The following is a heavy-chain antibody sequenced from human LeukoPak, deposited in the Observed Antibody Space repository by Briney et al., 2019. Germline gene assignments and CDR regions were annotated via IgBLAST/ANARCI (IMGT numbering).Heavy chain of an antibody. J-gene: IGHJ4*02. D-gene: IGHD3-10*01. CDR1: GDSXXXFY. CDR2: IYYSGSN. V-gene: IGHV4-59*01. Sequence: XXXXGDSXXXFYWRWIRQPPGEGVXGSGYIYYSGSNKYNPSLKRRVNITVDKXEKEFSQKQNCVSGEDRAVYYWGXXXXGSCILTNFDYWGQGTLVTVSS. CDR3: GXXXXGSCILTNFDY.